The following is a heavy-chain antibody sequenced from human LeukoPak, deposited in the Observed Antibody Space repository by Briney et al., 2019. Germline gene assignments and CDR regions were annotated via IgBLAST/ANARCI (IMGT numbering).Heavy chain of an antibody. V-gene: IGHV3-21*01. CDR2: ISSSSSYI. J-gene: IGHJ4*02. D-gene: IGHD3-16*01. Sequence: GGSLRLSCAASGFTFSSYSMNWVRQAPGKGLEWVSSISSSSSYIYYADSVKGRFTISRDNAKNSLYLQMNSLRAEDTAVYYCARGLSVWGSSDYWGQGTLVAVSS. CDR3: ARGLSVWGSSDY. CDR1: GFTFSSYS.